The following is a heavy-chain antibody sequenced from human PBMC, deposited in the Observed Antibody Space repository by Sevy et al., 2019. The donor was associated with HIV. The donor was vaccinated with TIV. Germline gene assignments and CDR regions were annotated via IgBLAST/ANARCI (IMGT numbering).Heavy chain of an antibody. D-gene: IGHD6-19*01. CDR2: IRSKAYGGTT. Sequence: GGSLRLSCTASGLTFGDYAMSWFRQAPGKGLEWVGVIRSKAYGGTTEYAASVKGRFTISRDDSKSIAYLQMNSLKTEDTAVYYCTRDSSCWYGARYYYYGMDVWGQGTTVTVSS. J-gene: IGHJ6*02. CDR1: GLTFGDYA. CDR3: TRDSSCWYGARYYYYGMDV. V-gene: IGHV3-49*03.